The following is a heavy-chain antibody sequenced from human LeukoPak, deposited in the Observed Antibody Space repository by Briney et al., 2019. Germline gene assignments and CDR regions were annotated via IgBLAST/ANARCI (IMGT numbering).Heavy chain of an antibody. D-gene: IGHD6-6*01. J-gene: IGHJ4*02. CDR2: ISSSGSTI. CDR1: GFTFSSYG. V-gene: IGHV3-48*04. CDR3: ARDEGIAARLFDY. Sequence: GGSLRLSCAASGFTFSSYGMHWVRQAPGKGLEWVSYISSSGSTIYYADSVKGRFTISRDNAKNSLYLQMNSLRAEDTAVYYCARDEGIAARLFDYWGQGTLVTVSS.